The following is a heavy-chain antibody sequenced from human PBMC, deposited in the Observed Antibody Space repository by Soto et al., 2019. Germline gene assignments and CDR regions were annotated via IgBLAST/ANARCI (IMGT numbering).Heavy chain of an antibody. CDR3: ARDVGKNY. CDR2: IHSSGKV. CDR1: GASVSSYY. V-gene: IGHV4-4*07. Sequence: SETLSLTCSVSGASVSSYYWSWFRQPVGKGLEWIGRIHSSGKVNYNPSLESRVTMSLDTSKNQFSLRLSSLTAADTALYLCARDVGKNYWGQGTRVTVSS. D-gene: IGHD3-10*01. J-gene: IGHJ4*02.